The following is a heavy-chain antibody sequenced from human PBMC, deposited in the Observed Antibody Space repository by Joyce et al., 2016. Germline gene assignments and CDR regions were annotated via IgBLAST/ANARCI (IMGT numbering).Heavy chain of an antibody. J-gene: IGHJ3*02. CDR2: IIPIIRIA. Sequence: QVQLVQSGAEVKKPGSSVKVSCKASGGTFRSYIINWVRQAPGQGLEWMGRIIPIIRIANYAQKFQGRVTIIADKSTNTAYMELSSLRSEDTAVYYCARTKSYYESIGYSYAFDTWGQGTMVTVSS. V-gene: IGHV1-69*02. D-gene: IGHD3-22*01. CDR3: ARTKSYYESIGYSYAFDT. CDR1: GGTFRSYI.